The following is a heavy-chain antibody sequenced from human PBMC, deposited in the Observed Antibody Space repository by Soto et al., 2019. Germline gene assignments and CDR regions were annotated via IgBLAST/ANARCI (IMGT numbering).Heavy chain of an antibody. D-gene: IGHD2-15*01. CDR2: ISAYNGNT. CDR1: GYTFTSYG. Sequence: GASVKVSCKASGYTFTSYGISWVRQAPGQGLEWMGWISAYNGNTNYAQKLQGRVTMTTDTSTSTAYMELRSLRSDDTAVYYCAREALVVVAANYYYYMDVWGKGNTVTISS. CDR3: AREALVVVAANYYYYMDV. J-gene: IGHJ6*03. V-gene: IGHV1-18*01.